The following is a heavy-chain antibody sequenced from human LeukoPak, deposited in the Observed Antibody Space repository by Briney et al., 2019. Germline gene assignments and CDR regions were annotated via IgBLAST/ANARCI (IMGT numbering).Heavy chain of an antibody. CDR1: GFTFSSYD. CDR3: ARGGLWYSSGYYYDY. CDR2: IGTAGDT. D-gene: IGHD3-22*01. Sequence: PGGSLRLSCAASGFTFSSYDMHWVRQATGKGLEWVSAIGTAGDTYYPGSVKGRFTISRENAKNSLYLQMNSLRAGDTAVYYCARGGLWYSSGYYYDYWGQGTLVTVSS. J-gene: IGHJ4*02. V-gene: IGHV3-13*01.